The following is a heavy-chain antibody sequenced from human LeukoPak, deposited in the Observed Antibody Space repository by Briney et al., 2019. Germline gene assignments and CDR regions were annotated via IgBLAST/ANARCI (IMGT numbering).Heavy chain of an antibody. V-gene: IGHV4-59*01. Sequence: SETLSLTCTVSGGSISSDHWNWIRQPPGKGLEWIGCIYYSGSTYYNPALKSRVTISVDMSKSQFSLRLTSVAVADTVVYYCARKNDFDIWGQGTLVTVSS. J-gene: IGHJ3*02. D-gene: IGHD2/OR15-2a*01. CDR3: ARKNDFDI. CDR2: IYYSGST. CDR1: GGSISSDH.